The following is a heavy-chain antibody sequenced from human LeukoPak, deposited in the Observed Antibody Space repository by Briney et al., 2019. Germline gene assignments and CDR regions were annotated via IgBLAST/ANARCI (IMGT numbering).Heavy chain of an antibody. D-gene: IGHD3/OR15-3a*01. V-gene: IGHV3-21*01. CDR3: ARDGLGDAFDI. CDR2: ISSSSSYI. J-gene: IGHJ3*02. Sequence: GGSLRLSCAASGFTFSSYWMSWVRQAPGKGLEWVSSISSSSSYIYYTDSVKGRFTITRDNAKNSLYLQMNSLRAEDTAVYYCARDGLGDAFDIWGQGTMVTVSS. CDR1: GFTFSSYW.